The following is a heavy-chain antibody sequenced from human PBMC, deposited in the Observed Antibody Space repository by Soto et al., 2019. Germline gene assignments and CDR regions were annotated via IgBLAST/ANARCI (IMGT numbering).Heavy chain of an antibody. CDR1: GYTFTSYY. V-gene: IGHV1-46*01. CDR2: INPSGGST. D-gene: IGHD5-12*01. Sequence: ASVKVSCKASGYTFTSYYMHWVRQAPGQGLEWMGIINPSGGSTSYAQKLQGRVTMTTDTSTSTAYMELRSLRSDDTAVFYCARDGGYSGYDSLPAYWGKGTLVTVSP. J-gene: IGHJ4*02. CDR3: ARDGGYSGYDSLPAY.